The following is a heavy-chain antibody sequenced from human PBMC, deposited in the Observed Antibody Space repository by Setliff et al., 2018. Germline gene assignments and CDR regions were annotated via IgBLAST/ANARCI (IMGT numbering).Heavy chain of an antibody. CDR2: IYPNGNT. Sequence: LSLTCTVSGGSISSRSYYWGWIRQPPGKGLEWIGSIYPNGNTNYNPSLKRRVNMSADSSKNNLSLRLKYVTAADTAVYYCAREDWNGNAFDIWGPGTMVTVSS. J-gene: IGHJ3*02. D-gene: IGHD1-1*01. CDR1: GGSISSRSYY. CDR3: AREDWNGNAFDI. V-gene: IGHV4-39*07.